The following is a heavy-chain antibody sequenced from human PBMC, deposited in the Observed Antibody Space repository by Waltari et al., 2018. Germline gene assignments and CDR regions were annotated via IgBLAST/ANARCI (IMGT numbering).Heavy chain of an antibody. CDR1: GGSISSGDYY. CDR2: IYYSGST. D-gene: IGHD3-22*01. V-gene: IGHV4-30-4*08. CDR3: ASMGGVYYYDSSGYYDY. Sequence: QVQLQESGPGLVKPSQTLSLTCTVSGGSISSGDYYWSWIRQPPGKGLEWIGYIYYSGSTYYNPSLKSRVTISVDTSKNQFSLKLSSVTAADTAVYYCASMGGVYYYDSSGYYDYWGQGTLVTVSS. J-gene: IGHJ4*02.